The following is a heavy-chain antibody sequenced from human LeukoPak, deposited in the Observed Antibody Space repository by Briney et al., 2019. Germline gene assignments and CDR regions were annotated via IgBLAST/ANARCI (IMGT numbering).Heavy chain of an antibody. CDR3: AKDLGFGELGLDY. CDR1: GFTFSSYA. V-gene: IGHV3-23*01. J-gene: IGHJ4*02. Sequence: QTGGSLTLSCAASGFTFSSYAMSWVRQPPGKGLEWVSAISGSGGSTYYADSVKGRFTISRDNSKNTLYLQMISLRAEDTAVYYCAKDLGFGELGLDYWGQGTLVTVSS. D-gene: IGHD3-10*01. CDR2: ISGSGGST.